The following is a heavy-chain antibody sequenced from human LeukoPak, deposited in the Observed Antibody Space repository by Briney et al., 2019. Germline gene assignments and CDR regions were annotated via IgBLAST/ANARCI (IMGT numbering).Heavy chain of an antibody. V-gene: IGHV1-2*02. J-gene: IGHJ4*02. CDR3: ARAVDSHCTNGVCYTPYYFDY. CDR1: GYTFTGYY. D-gene: IGHD2-8*01. Sequence: GASVKVSCKASGYTFTGYYMHWVRQAPGQGLEWMGWINPNSGGTNYAQKFQGRVTMTRDTSISTAYMELSRLRSDDTAVYYCARAVDSHCTNGVCYTPYYFDYWGQGTLVTVSS. CDR2: INPNSGGT.